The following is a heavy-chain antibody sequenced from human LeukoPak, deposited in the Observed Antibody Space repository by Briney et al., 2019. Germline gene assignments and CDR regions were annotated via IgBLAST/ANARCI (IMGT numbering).Heavy chain of an antibody. D-gene: IGHD4/OR15-4a*01. CDR2: IRYHGNNK. J-gene: IGHJ6*03. CDR1: GFTFSNYG. Sequence: GGSLRLSCAVSGFTFSNYGMHWVRQAPGKGLEWVAFIRYHGNNKYYADSVKGRFTISRDNSKNTLYLQMNSLRPEDTAVYYCAKDGLTISLGYYTDVWGKGTTVTVSS. CDR3: AKDGLTISLGYYTDV. V-gene: IGHV3-30*02.